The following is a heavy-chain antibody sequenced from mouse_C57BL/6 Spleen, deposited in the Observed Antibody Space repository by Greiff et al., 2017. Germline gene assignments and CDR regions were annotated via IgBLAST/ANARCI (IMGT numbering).Heavy chain of an antibody. CDR1: GYSFTGYY. V-gene: IGHV1-42*01. D-gene: IGHD2-4*01. Sequence: VQLQQSGPELVKPGASVKISCKASGYSFTGYYMNWVKQSPEKSLEWIGEINPSTGGTTYNQKFKAKATLTVDKSSSTAYMQLKSLTSEDSAVYYCARGIYYDYDEVFAYWGQGTLVTVSA. CDR2: INPSTGGT. CDR3: ARGIYYDYDEVFAY. J-gene: IGHJ3*01.